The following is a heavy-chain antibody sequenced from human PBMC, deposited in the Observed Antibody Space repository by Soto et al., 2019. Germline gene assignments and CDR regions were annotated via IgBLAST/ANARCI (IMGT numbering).Heavy chain of an antibody. D-gene: IGHD6-19*01. Sequence: PSETLSLTCTVSGGSISSGCYYWSWIRQHPGKGLEWIGYIYYSGSTYYNPSLQSRVAISVDTSKNQFSLKLKSVTAADTAIYYCARRTVNIRTFYSGLKTHCFDYWGQGAPVTVSS. CDR2: IYYSGST. CDR1: GGSISSGCYY. J-gene: IGHJ4*02. CDR3: ARRTVNIRTFYSGLKTHCFDY. V-gene: IGHV4-39*01.